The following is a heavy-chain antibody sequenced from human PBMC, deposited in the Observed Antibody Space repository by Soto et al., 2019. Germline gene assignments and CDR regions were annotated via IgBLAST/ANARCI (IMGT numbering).Heavy chain of an antibody. Sequence: GASVKVTCKASGYTFTSYGISWVRQAPGQGLEWMGCISAYNGNTNYAQKLQGRVTMTTDTSTSTAYMELRSLRSDDTAVYYCADLTYYYDSSGYPRAFDIWGQGTMVTVSS. J-gene: IGHJ3*02. CDR1: GYTFTSYG. V-gene: IGHV1-18*01. CDR2: ISAYNGNT. D-gene: IGHD3-22*01. CDR3: ADLTYYYDSSGYPRAFDI.